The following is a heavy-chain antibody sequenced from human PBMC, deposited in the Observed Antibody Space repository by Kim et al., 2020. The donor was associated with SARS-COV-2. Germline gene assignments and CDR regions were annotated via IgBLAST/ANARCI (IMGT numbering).Heavy chain of an antibody. CDR1: GYTFTSYA. CDR2: INTNTGNP. V-gene: IGHV7-4-1*02. D-gene: IGHD2-2*01. Sequence: ASVKVSCKASGYTFTSYAMNWVLQAPGQGLEWMGWINTNTGNPTYAQCFTGRFVLSFDTSVSTAYLQISSLKAEDTAVYYCARGYCSSTSCYAVWYYYYGMDVWRQGTNDHVSS. CDR3: ARGYCSSTSCYAVWYYYYGMDV. J-gene: IGHJ6*02.